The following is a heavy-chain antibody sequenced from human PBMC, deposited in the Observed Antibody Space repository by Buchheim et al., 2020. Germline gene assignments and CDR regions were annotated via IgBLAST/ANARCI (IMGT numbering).Heavy chain of an antibody. CDR3: ARVGTGGWYLWGHQRLSHFDY. Sequence: QVQLVQSGAEVKKPGASVKVSCKASGYTFTSYDINWVRQATGQGLEWMGWMNPNSGNTGYAQQFQGRVTMTRNTSISTAYMELSSLRSEDTAVYYCARVGTGGWYLWGHQRLSHFDYWGQGTL. J-gene: IGHJ4*02. D-gene: IGHD6-19*01. CDR1: GYTFTSYD. V-gene: IGHV1-8*01. CDR2: MNPNSGNT.